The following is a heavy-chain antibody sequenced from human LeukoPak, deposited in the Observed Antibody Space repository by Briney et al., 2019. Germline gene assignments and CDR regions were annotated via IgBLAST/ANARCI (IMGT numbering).Heavy chain of an antibody. CDR3: ARDLAGTGLSVFDL. CDR2: ISTGSTYI. Sequence: GGSLRLSCAASGFTLRSYSINWVRQGPGKGLEWVSSISTGSTYISYADSVKGRFTVSRDNAKNSLYLQMNSLRAEDTAVYYCARDLAGTGLSVFDLWGQGTMVTVSS. CDR1: GFTLRSYS. D-gene: IGHD1-1*01. V-gene: IGHV3-21*01. J-gene: IGHJ3*01.